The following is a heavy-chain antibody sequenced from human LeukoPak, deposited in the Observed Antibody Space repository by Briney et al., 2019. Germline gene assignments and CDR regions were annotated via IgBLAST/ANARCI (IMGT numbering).Heavy chain of an antibody. CDR1: GYTFTSYY. J-gene: IGHJ4*02. CDR3: ARRSDYVWGSYGYFDY. D-gene: IGHD3-16*01. CDR2: INPSGGST. V-gene: IGHV1-46*01. Sequence: GASVKVSCKASGYTFTSYYMHWVRQAPGQGLEWMGIINPSGGSTSYAQKFQGRVTMTRDASTSTVYMELSSLRSEDTAVYYCARRSDYVWGSYGYFDYWGQGTLVTVSS.